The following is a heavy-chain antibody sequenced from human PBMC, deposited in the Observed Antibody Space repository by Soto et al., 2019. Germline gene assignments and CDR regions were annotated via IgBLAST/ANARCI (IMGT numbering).Heavy chain of an antibody. V-gene: IGHV4-59*01. CDR1: VGSINSYF. CDR3: ARGDSTTHGDSFDI. CDR2: IHYSGNS. J-gene: IGHJ3*02. Sequence: SETLSLTCTVSVGSINSYFWTWVRQSPGKGLQWIGYIHYSGNSNYNPSLKSRVTISVDTPKNQFSLQLTYVTAADTAVYYCARGDSTTHGDSFDIWGQGTMVTVSS. D-gene: IGHD6-13*01.